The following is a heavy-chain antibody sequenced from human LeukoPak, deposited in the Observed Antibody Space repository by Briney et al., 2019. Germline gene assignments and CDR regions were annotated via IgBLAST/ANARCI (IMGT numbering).Heavy chain of an antibody. J-gene: IGHJ5*02. D-gene: IGHD5-24*01. CDR3: ARRGVEMAPVRPDNWFDP. V-gene: IGHV4-59*08. Sequence: SETLSLTCTVSGGPISSSYWGWIRQPPGKGLEWIGYISYSGSPKYNPSLKSRVTLSVDTSKNQFSLKVNSVTAADTAVYYCARRGVEMAPVRPDNWFDPWGQGTLVTVSS. CDR2: ISYSGSP. CDR1: GGPISSSY.